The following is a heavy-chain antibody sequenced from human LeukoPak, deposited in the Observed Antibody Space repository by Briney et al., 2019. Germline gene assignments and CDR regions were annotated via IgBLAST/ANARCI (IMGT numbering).Heavy chain of an antibody. J-gene: IGHJ3*02. Sequence: ETLSLTCTVSGGSSNISYWRWMGHPPGEGLEGIGYIFYRGSTNHNPSLKSRVNISVDTSKNQYSLKLSSVTDADTAVYYCARSGIFTGYDAFDIWGQGTRITVSS. V-gene: IGHV4-59*08. CDR2: IFYRGST. D-gene: IGHD2-15*01. CDR3: ARSGIFTGYDAFDI. CDR1: GGSSNISY.